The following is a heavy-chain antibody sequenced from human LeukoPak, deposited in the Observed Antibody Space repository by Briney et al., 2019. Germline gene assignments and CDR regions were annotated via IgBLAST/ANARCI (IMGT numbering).Heavy chain of an antibody. CDR2: IYYSGST. Sequence: KPSQTLSLTCTVSGGSISSYYWSWIRQPPGKGLEWIGYIYYSGSTNYNPSLKSRVTISVDTSKNQFSLKLSSVTAADTAVYYCARDNDFWSGYYPTDWYFDLWGRGTLVTVSS. CDR3: ARDNDFWSGYYPTDWYFDL. D-gene: IGHD3-3*01. J-gene: IGHJ2*01. V-gene: IGHV4-59*01. CDR1: GGSISSYY.